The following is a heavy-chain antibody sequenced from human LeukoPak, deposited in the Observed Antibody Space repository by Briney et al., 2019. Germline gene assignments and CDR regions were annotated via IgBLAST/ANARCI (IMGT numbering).Heavy chain of an antibody. Sequence: GASVKVSCKASGYTFTGYYMHWVRQAPGQGLEWMGRINPNSGGTNYAQKFQGRVTMTRDTSISTAYMELSRLRSEDTAVYYCATVNGWRLHYFDYWGQGTLVTVSS. V-gene: IGHV1-2*06. CDR3: ATVNGWRLHYFDY. J-gene: IGHJ4*02. D-gene: IGHD2-15*01. CDR1: GYTFTGYY. CDR2: INPNSGGT.